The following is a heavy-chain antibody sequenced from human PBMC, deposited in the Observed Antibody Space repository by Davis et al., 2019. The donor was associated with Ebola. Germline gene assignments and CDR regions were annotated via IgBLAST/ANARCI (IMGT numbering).Heavy chain of an antibody. Sequence: SLKISCTASGFTFGDDAVSWFRQAPGKGLEWVSFIRSQAYGGTAEYAASVKGRFTISRDDSKSIAYLQMNSLKTEDTAVYYCSREAMTAIDYWGQGTLVTVSS. CDR1: GFTFGDDA. V-gene: IGHV3-49*03. CDR2: IRSQAYGGTA. CDR3: SREAMTAIDY. J-gene: IGHJ4*02. D-gene: IGHD2-2*01.